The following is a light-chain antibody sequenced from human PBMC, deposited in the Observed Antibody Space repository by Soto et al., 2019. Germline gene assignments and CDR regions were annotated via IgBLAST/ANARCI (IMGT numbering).Light chain of an antibody. Sequence: QSVLTQPASVSGSPGQSITISCTGSSSDVGSYTLISWYQQHPGKVPKLRIYEGSKRPSGVSDRFSASKSGNTASLTISGLQTEDEADYFCCSYAPISTYVFGSGTKGT. CDR1: SSDVGSYTL. CDR2: EGS. CDR3: CSYAPISTYV. J-gene: IGLJ1*01. V-gene: IGLV2-23*01.